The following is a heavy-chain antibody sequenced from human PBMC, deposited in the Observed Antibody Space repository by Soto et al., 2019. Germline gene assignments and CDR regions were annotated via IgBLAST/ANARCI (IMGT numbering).Heavy chain of an antibody. D-gene: IGHD2-15*01. J-gene: IGHJ3*02. CDR1: GGSISSYY. CDR2: IYYRGST. Sequence: KPSETLSLTCTVPGGSISSYYWSWIRQPPGKGLEWIGYIYYRGSTNYNPSLKSRVTISVDTSKNQFSLKLSSVTAADTAVYYCARSPRVVVAAASGSFDIWGRGAEVTVSS. V-gene: IGHV4-59*01. CDR3: ARSPRVVVAAASGSFDI.